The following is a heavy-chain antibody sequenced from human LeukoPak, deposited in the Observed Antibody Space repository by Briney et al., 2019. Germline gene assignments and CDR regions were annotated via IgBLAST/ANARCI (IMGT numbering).Heavy chain of an antibody. CDR3: ARLTGSHYYFDY. Sequence: SQTLSLTCTVSGGSISSGGYYWSWIRQHPGKGLEWIGSIYNSGTTSYNPSLKNRVTISVDVSKNQFSLQLTSVTAADTAVYYCARLTGSHYYFDYWGHGTLVTVSS. J-gene: IGHJ4*01. V-gene: IGHV4-39*01. CDR1: GGSISSGGYY. CDR2: IYNSGTT. D-gene: IGHD1-26*01.